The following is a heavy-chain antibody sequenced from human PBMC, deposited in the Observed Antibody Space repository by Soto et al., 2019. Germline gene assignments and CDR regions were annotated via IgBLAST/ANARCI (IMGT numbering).Heavy chain of an antibody. J-gene: IGHJ3*02. CDR2: IYHSGST. CDR3: ARVRGRLYCGGDCYSVSAFDI. D-gene: IGHD2-21*02. V-gene: IGHV4-38-2*01. Sequence: SETLSLTCAVSGYSISSGYYWGWIRQPPGKGLEWIGSIYHSGSTYYNPSLKSRVTISVDTSKNQFSLKLSSVTAADTAVYYCARVRGRLYCGGDCYSVSAFDIWGQGTMVTV. CDR1: GYSISSGYY.